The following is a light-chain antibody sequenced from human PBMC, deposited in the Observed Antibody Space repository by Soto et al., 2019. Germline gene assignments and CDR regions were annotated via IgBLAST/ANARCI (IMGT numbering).Light chain of an antibody. V-gene: IGKV1-5*03. J-gene: IGKJ1*01. CDR3: QHYNSYSEA. CDR1: QTISSW. CDR2: KAS. Sequence: DIQMTQSPSTLSGSVGDRVTITCGASQTISSWLAWYQQKPGKAPKLLIYKASTLKSGVPSRFSGSGSGTEFTLTISSLQPDDFATYYCQHYNSYSEAFGQGTNVDIK.